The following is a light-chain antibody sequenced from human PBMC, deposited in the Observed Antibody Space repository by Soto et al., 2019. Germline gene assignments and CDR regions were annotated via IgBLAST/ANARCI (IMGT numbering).Light chain of an antibody. V-gene: IGKV1-5*01. Sequence: DIQMTQSPSTLSASVGDRVTITCRASQSINSWLAWYQQRPGKAPKLLIYDASILESGVPSRFSGSGSGTEFTLTNSSLQPDDFATYFCQQYNSYRTFGQGTKV. CDR2: DAS. J-gene: IGKJ1*01. CDR1: QSINSW. CDR3: QQYNSYRT.